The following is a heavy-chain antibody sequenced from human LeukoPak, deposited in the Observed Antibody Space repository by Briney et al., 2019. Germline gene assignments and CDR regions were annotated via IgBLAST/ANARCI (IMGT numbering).Heavy chain of an antibody. J-gene: IGHJ4*02. CDR2: ISESGTNI. V-gene: IGHV3-48*04. CDR3: ASSPSAGPLDF. D-gene: IGHD3-10*01. CDR1: GFTFSSYA. Sequence: GGSLRLSCAASGFTFSSYAMSWVRQAPGKGLEWVSYISESGTNIHYADSVRGRFTISRDTASNSVYLEMNSLRVDDTAVYYCASSPSAGPLDFWGQGTLVTVFS.